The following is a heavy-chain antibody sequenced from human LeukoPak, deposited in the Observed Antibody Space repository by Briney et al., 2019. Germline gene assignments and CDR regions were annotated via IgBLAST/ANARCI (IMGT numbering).Heavy chain of an antibody. Sequence: GSLRLSCXASGFTFSSYAMSWVRQAPGKGLEWVSAISGSGGSTYYADSVKGRFTISRDNSKNTLYLQMNSLRAEDTAVYYCAKEPVHYYGSGSGSNYWGQGTLVTVSS. CDR3: AKEPVHYYGSGSGSNY. V-gene: IGHV3-23*01. CDR2: ISGSGGST. CDR1: GFTFSSYA. D-gene: IGHD3-10*01. J-gene: IGHJ4*02.